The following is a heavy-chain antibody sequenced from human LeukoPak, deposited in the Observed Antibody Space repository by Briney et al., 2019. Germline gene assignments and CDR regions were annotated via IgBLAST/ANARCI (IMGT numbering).Heavy chain of an antibody. V-gene: IGHV7-4-1*02. CDR3: ARALVARLIPIFPFGMDV. CDR1: GYTFTSYA. CDR2: INTNTGNP. Sequence: ASVKVSCKASGYTFTSYAMNWVRQPPAQGLEWMGWINTNTGNPTYAHSFTGRLVFSFDTPFSTPYLQISSLKAEDTAVYYCARALVARLIPIFPFGMDVWGQGTTVTVS. J-gene: IGHJ6*02. D-gene: IGHD3-9*01.